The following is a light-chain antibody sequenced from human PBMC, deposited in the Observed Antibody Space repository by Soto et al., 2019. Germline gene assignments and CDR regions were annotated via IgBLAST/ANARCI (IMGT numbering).Light chain of an antibody. CDR2: RNN. CDR3: AAWDDSLSAYV. CDR1: SSNIGSNY. Sequence: QSVLTQPPSASGTPGQRVTISCSGSSSNIGSNYVYWYQQLPGTAPKLLIYRNNQRPSGVPDRFSGSKSGTSASLAISGLRSEDEAYYYCAAWDDSLSAYVFGPGLKVAVL. V-gene: IGLV1-47*01. J-gene: IGLJ1*01.